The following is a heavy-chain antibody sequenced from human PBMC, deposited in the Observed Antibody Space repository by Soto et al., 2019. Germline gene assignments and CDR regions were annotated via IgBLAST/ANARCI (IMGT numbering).Heavy chain of an antibody. CDR2: IIPILGIA. CDR3: AREGQRGYSGYVTDY. J-gene: IGHJ4*02. D-gene: IGHD5-12*01. Sequence: QVQLVQSGAEVKKPGSSVKVSCKASGGTFSSYTISWVRQAPGQGLEWMGRIIPILGIANYAQKFQGRVTITADKSTSTAYMELSSLRSEDTAVYYCAREGQRGYSGYVTDYWGQGTLVTVSS. V-gene: IGHV1-69*08. CDR1: GGTFSSYT.